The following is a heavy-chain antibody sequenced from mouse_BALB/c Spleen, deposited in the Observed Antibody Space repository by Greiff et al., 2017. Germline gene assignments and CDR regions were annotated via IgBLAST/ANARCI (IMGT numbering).Heavy chain of an antibody. V-gene: IGHV2-9*02. CDR3: ARGDDGGAYAMDY. D-gene: IGHD2-12*01. CDR1: GFSLTSYG. CDR2: IWAGGST. J-gene: IGHJ4*01. Sequence: QVQLKESGPGLVAPSQSLSITCTVSGFSLTSYGVHWVRQPPGKGLEWLGVIWAGGSTNYNSALMSRLSISKDNSKSQVFLKMNSLQTDDTAMYYCARGDDGGAYAMDYWGQGTSVTVSS.